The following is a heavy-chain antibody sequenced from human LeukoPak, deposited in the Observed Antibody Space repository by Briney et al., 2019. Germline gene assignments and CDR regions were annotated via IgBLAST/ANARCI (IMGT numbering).Heavy chain of an antibody. D-gene: IGHD2-15*01. V-gene: IGHV3-23*01. J-gene: IGHJ4*02. CDR1: GFTVSSNY. Sequence: QSGGSLRLSCAASGFTVSSNYMSWVRQAPGKGLEWVSAISGSGGSTYYADSVKGRFTISRGNPKNTLYLQMNSLRAEDTAAYYCARSRCSGGSCYSRGYFDFWGQGALVTVSS. CDR3: ARSRCSGGSCYSRGYFDF. CDR2: ISGSGGST.